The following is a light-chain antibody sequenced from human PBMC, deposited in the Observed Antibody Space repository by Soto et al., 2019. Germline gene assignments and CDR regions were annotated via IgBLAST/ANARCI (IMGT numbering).Light chain of an antibody. CDR3: QQTYSTHIT. J-gene: IGKJ5*01. V-gene: IGKV1-39*01. Sequence: DIQMTKSPSARCASVGGRVSITCRASQSISSYLNWYQQKPGKAPKLLIYAASSLQSGVPSRFSGSGSGTDFTLTISSLQPEDFPPYYCQQTYSTHITFGQGTRLENK. CDR2: AAS. CDR1: QSISSY.